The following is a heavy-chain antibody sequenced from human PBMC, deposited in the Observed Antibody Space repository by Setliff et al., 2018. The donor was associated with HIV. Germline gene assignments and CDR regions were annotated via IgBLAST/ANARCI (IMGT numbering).Heavy chain of an antibody. V-gene: IGHV3-7*03. CDR2: IKQDGSEK. CDR1: GFTFSDFA. D-gene: IGHD6-19*01. Sequence: GGSLRLSCAASGFTFSDFAMHWVRQAPGKGLEWVANIKQDGSEKYYVDSVKGRFTISRDNAKNSLYLQMNSLRAEDTAVYYCARDRGSGWSPVDCWGQGTLVTVSS. CDR3: ARDRGSGWSPVDC. J-gene: IGHJ4*02.